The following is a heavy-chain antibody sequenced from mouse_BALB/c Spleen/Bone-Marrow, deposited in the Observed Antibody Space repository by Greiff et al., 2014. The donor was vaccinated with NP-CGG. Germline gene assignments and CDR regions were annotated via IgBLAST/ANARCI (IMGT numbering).Heavy chain of an antibody. J-gene: IGHJ4*01. CDR2: VDPGNGAT. V-gene: IGHV1-42*01. CDR1: GYSFTGFY. Sequence: EVQLVESGPELVKPGASVKISCKASGYSFTGFYMHWVKQSHVQSLEWIGHVDPGNGATYYNQKFKAKASVTADKSSSTGYMGLHSLTFEDAAVYFCARRGYHDAMDYWGQGTSVTVSS. D-gene: IGHD2-2*01. CDR3: ARRGYHDAMDY.